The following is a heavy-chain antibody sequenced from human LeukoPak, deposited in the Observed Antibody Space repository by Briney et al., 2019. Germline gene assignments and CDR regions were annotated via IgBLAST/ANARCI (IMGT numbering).Heavy chain of an antibody. D-gene: IGHD2-2*01. J-gene: IGHJ4*02. CDR1: GGSISSSSYY. V-gene: IGHV4-39*01. CDR2: IYYSGNT. Sequence: PSETLSLTCAVSGGSISSSSYYWGWIRQPPGKGLEWIGNIYYSGNTYYNPSLKSRVTISVDTSKNQFSLTLSSVTAADTAVYYCARVARCTSCFDVGYWGQGTLVTVSS. CDR3: ARVARCTSCFDVGY.